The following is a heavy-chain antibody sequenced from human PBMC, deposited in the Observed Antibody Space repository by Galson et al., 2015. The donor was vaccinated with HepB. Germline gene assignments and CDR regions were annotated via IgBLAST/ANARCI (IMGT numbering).Heavy chain of an antibody. V-gene: IGHV3-49*03. CDR3: TRYCSSTSCSPIAAFDI. Sequence: SLRLSCAASGFTFGDYAMSWFRQAPGKGLEWVGFIRSKAYGGTTEYAASVKGRFTISRDDSKSIAYLQMNSLKTEDTAVYYCTRYCSSTSCSPIAAFDIWGQGTMVTVSS. J-gene: IGHJ3*02. CDR1: GFTFGDYA. CDR2: IRSKAYGGTT. D-gene: IGHD2-2*01.